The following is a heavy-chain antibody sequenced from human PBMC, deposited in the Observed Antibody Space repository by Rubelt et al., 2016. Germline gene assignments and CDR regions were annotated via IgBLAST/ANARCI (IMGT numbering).Heavy chain of an antibody. CDR3: TTVTDDYGSYY. CDR2: IKSKPDGGTT. CDR1: GFPFSTYA. Sequence: GESLRLSCAASGFPFSTYAMSWVRQAPGKGLEWVGRIKSKPDGGTTDYAAPVKGRFTISRDESKNTLYLEMNSLKTEDTAVYYCTTVTDDYGSYYWGQGTQVTVSS. J-gene: IGHJ4*02. V-gene: IGHV3-15*01. D-gene: IGHD4-17*01.